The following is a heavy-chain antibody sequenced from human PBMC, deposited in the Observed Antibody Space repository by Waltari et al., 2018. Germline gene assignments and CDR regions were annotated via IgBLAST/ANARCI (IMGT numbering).Heavy chain of an antibody. V-gene: IGHV1-3*01. J-gene: IGHJ3*02. CDR3: ARLVESSGYSDAFDI. CDR2: INAGNGNK. CDR1: GGTFSSYA. D-gene: IGHD3-22*01. Sequence: QVQLVQSGAEVKKPGSSVKVSCKASGGTFSSYAISWVRQAPGQRLEWMGWINAGNGNKKYSQKFQGRVTITRDTSASTAYMELSSLRSEDTAVYYCARLVESSGYSDAFDIWGQGTMVTVSS.